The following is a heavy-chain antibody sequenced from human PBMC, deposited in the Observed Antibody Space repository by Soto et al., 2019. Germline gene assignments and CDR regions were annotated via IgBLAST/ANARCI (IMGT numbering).Heavy chain of an antibody. CDR3: AKDRPFHX. CDR1: GFTVSSNY. J-gene: IGHJ3*02. V-gene: IGHV3-53*01. Sequence: PGGSLRLSCAASGFTVSSNYISWVRQAPGKGLEWVSVIYSGGGIYYADSVMGRFTISRDNSKNTVYLQMNSLRAEDTAVYYCAKDRPFHXWGQVTMVTVS. CDR2: IYSGGGI.